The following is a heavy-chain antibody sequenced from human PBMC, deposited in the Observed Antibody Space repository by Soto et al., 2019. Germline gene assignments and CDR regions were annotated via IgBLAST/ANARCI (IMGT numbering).Heavy chain of an antibody. J-gene: IGHJ4*02. V-gene: IGHV3-53*01. Sequence: GGSLRLSCAASGFTVSSNYMSWVRQAPGKGLEWVSVIYSGGSTYYADSVKGRFTISRDNSKNTLYLQMNSLRAEDTAVYYCARARSGYYYIHFDYWGQGTLVTVSS. CDR2: IYSGGST. CDR1: GFTVSSNY. D-gene: IGHD3-22*01. CDR3: ARARSGYYYIHFDY.